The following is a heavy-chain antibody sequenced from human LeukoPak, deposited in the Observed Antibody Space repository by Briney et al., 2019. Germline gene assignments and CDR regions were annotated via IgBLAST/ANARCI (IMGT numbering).Heavy chain of an antibody. CDR3: AVPMIFEAFDI. CDR1: GYTISELS. J-gene: IGHJ3*02. Sequence: ASVKVSCKVSGYTISELSMHWVRQAPGKGLEWMGGYDPEQGETAYAQKFQGRLTMTEDTSTDTAHMELSSLRSDDTAVYYCAVPMIFEAFDIWGQGTMVTVSS. V-gene: IGHV1-24*01. CDR2: YDPEQGET. D-gene: IGHD3/OR15-3a*01.